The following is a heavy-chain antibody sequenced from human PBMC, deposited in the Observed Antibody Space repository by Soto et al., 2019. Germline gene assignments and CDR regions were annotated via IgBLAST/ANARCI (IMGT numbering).Heavy chain of an antibody. Sequence: QVLLVESGGGVVQPGGSLTLSCVGSGFTFNSHGMHWVSQAPGKGLEWVAVISYDGSIKYYEESVKGRFTISRDNSRNTVYLQLNSLRADDSALYYCAQDRTAILAEVSWLESWGQGTLVTVSA. V-gene: IGHV3-30*18. CDR1: GFTFNSHG. CDR3: AQDRTAILAEVSWLES. J-gene: IGHJ5*02. D-gene: IGHD5-12*01. CDR2: ISYDGSIK.